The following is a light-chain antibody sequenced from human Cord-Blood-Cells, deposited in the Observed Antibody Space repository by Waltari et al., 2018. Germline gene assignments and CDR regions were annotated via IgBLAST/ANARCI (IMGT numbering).Light chain of an antibody. CDR1: RSDVGGYKY. CDR3: SSYTSSSTYF. CDR2: DVS. V-gene: IGLV2-14*01. Sequence: QSAVTQPASVSGSPGPSITISCTGTRSDVGGYKYVSWYQQHPGKAPKLMIYDVSNRPSGVSNRFSGSKSGNTAALTISGLQAADEADYYCSSYTSSSTYFFGTGTKVTVL. J-gene: IGLJ1*01.